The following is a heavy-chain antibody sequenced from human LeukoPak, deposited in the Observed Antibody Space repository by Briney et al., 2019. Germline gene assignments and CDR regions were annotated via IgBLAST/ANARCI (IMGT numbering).Heavy chain of an antibody. CDR3: ARSIKYSNYYFDY. J-gene: IGHJ4*02. CDR2: IYYSGST. CDR1: GGSISNYY. D-gene: IGHD4-11*01. Sequence: PSETLSLTCTVSGGSISNYYWSWIRQPPGKGLEWIGYIYYSGSTNYNPSLKSRVTISLDTSKNQLSLKLSSETAADTAVYYCARSIKYSNYYFDYWGQGTLVTVSS. V-gene: IGHV4-59*08.